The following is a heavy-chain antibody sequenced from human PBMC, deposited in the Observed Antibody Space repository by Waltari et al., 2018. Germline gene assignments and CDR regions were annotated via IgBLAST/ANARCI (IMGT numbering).Heavy chain of an antibody. V-gene: IGHV4-59*11. CDR2: MYFSGTK. Sequence: VQLQESGPGLAKPSETRSRRRNVSGDSISSHFWSWIRQAPGKGLEWIGHMYFSGTKDYNPSLKSRVAISIDTSKNHFSLNLRSVTAADTAIYYCARLPRGSVIIGAFDIWGQGTQVTVSS. J-gene: IGHJ3*02. CDR3: ARLPRGSVIIGAFDI. CDR1: GDSISSHF. D-gene: IGHD3-22*01.